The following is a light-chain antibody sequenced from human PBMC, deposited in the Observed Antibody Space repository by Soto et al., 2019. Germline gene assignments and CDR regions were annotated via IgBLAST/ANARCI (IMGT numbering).Light chain of an antibody. CDR3: SSYTSSSSLYV. V-gene: IGLV2-14*01. Sequence: QSVLTQPASVSGSPGQSITISCTGSRSDIGGYKYVSWYQQLPGKAPKLLIYEVSVRPSGITDRFSGSKSGITASLTISGLQSEDEAVYYCSSYTSSSSLYVFGSGTNVTVL. J-gene: IGLJ1*01. CDR1: RSDIGGYKY. CDR2: EVS.